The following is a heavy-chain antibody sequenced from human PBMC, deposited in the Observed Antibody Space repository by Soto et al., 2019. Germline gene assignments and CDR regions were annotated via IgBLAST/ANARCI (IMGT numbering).Heavy chain of an antibody. CDR3: VKDALTTVAYYFDY. Sequence: GGSLRLSCEVSGFRFGYYGMHWVRQAPGKGLEWIAGISRDSRSISYGASMKGRFTISRDNAKNSLYLQLNSLRADDTAFYYCVKDALTTVAYYFDYWGQGALVTVSS. D-gene: IGHD4-17*01. V-gene: IGHV3-9*01. J-gene: IGHJ4*02. CDR1: GFRFGYYG. CDR2: ISRDSRSI.